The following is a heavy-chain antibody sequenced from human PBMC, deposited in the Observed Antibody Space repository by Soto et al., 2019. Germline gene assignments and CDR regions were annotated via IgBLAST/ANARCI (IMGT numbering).Heavy chain of an antibody. D-gene: IGHD2-2*03. CDR3: LEIVLVPAGPRLYYYGMDV. Sequence: GGSLGLSCAASGFAFSSYVLHWVRRAPGKGPEWVSAIGTGGDTYYADSVMGRFTISGDNAKKSLYLQMNSLIAEDMAVYYRLEIVLVPAGPRLYYYGMDVWGQGTTVTVSS. J-gene: IGHJ6*02. CDR2: IGTGGDT. V-gene: IGHV3-13*01. CDR1: GFAFSSYV.